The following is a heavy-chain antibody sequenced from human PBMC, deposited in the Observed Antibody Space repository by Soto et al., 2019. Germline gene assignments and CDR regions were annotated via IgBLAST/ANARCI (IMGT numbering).Heavy chain of an antibody. Sequence: QVQLVESGGGVVQPGRSLRLSCAASGFTFTSYGMHWVRQAPGKGLEWVAVIWYDGSNKYYADSVQGRFTISRDNSKNTVYLQMNSLRAEDTAVYYCARPYCSGGSCYDYYGMDVWGQGTTVTVSS. V-gene: IGHV3-33*01. CDR2: IWYDGSNK. CDR3: ARPYCSGGSCYDYYGMDV. CDR1: GFTFTSYG. J-gene: IGHJ6*02. D-gene: IGHD2-15*01.